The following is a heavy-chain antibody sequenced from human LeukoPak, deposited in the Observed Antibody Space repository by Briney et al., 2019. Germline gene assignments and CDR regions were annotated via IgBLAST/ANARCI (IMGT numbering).Heavy chain of an antibody. D-gene: IGHD3-3*01. V-gene: IGHV4-4*07. CDR1: GGSISSYY. J-gene: IGHJ5*02. CDR2: IYTSGST. CDR3: ARDPGLRFFNWFDP. Sequence: SETLSLTCTVSGGSISSYYWSWIRQPAGKGLELIGRIYTSGSTNYNPSLKSRVTMSVDTSKNQFSLKLSSVTAADTAVYYCARDPGLRFFNWFDPWGQGTLVTVSS.